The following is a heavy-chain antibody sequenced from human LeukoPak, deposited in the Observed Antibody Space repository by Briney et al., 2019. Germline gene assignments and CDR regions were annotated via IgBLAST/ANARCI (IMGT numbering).Heavy chain of an antibody. V-gene: IGHV3-30*02. J-gene: IGHJ4*02. Sequence: PGGSLRLSCGASGFDFSNNGMHWVRQAPGKGLEWVAFIRYDAANQYYADSVKGRFTISRDNSKNTLYLQMDSLRSADTAIYHCAKDIAVSDSYFDYWGQGTLVTVSS. CDR2: IRYDAANQ. CDR1: GFDFSNNG. CDR3: AKDIAVSDSYFDY. D-gene: IGHD6-19*01.